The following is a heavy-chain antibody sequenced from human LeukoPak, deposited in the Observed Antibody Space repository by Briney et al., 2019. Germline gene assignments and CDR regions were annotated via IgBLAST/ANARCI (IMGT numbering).Heavy chain of an antibody. Sequence: GGSLRLSCAASGFTVSDYWMAWVRQAPGKGLEWVANIKQDGSHSYYVDSVRGRFTISRDNAKSSLFLQMNSLRVEDTAVYYCANLWEMGYWGQGTLVTVSS. CDR3: ANLWEMGY. J-gene: IGHJ4*02. D-gene: IGHD5-24*01. CDR1: GFTVSDYW. CDR2: IKQDGSHS. V-gene: IGHV3-7*01.